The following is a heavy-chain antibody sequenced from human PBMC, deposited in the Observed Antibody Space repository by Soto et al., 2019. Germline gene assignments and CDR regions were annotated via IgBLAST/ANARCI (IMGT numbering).Heavy chain of an antibody. Sequence: EVQLVESGGGLVKPGGSLRLSCAASGFTFSSYSMNWFRQAPGKGLEWVSSISSSSSYIYYADSVKGRFTISRDNAKNSLYLQMNSLRAEDTAVYYCARDAHLPLLWFGELGGQRLFDYWGQGTLVTVSS. D-gene: IGHD3-10*01. J-gene: IGHJ4*02. V-gene: IGHV3-21*01. CDR2: ISSSSSYI. CDR3: ARDAHLPLLWFGELGGQRLFDY. CDR1: GFTFSSYS.